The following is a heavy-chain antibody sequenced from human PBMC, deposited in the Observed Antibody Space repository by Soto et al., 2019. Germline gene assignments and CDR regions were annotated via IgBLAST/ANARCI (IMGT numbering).Heavy chain of an antibody. D-gene: IGHD2-15*01. CDR1: GFTFSSYG. CDR3: AKAWDIVVVVAATLDY. V-gene: IGHV3-30*18. Sequence: QVQLVESGGGVVQPGRSLRLSCAASGFTFSSYGMHWVRQAPGKGLEWVAVISYDGSNKYYADSVKGRFTISRDNSKNTLYLQMNSLRAEDTAVYYCAKAWDIVVVVAATLDYWGQGTLVTVSS. J-gene: IGHJ4*02. CDR2: ISYDGSNK.